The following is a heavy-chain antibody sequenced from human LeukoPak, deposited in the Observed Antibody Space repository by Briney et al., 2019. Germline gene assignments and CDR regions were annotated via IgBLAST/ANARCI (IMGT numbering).Heavy chain of an antibody. CDR2: ISYDGSNK. J-gene: IGHJ4*02. CDR3: ARDLASASSGYPLYYFDY. CDR1: GFTFSSYA. V-gene: IGHV3-30-3*01. Sequence: GGSLRLSCAASGFTFSSYAMHWVRQAPGKGLEWVAVISYDGSNKYYADSVKGRFTISRDNSKNTLYLQMNSLRAEDTAVYYCARDLASASSGYPLYYFDYWGQGTLVTVSS. D-gene: IGHD3-22*01.